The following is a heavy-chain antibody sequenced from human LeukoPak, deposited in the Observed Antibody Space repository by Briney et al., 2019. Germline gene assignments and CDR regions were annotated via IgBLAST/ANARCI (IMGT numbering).Heavy chain of an antibody. D-gene: IGHD6-6*01. CDR1: GYTFTGYY. V-gene: IGHV1-2*02. CDR2: INPNSGGT. J-gene: IGHJ5*02. CDR3: ARFVYSSSFNWFDP. Sequence: ASVKVSCXASGYTFTGYYMHWERQAPGQGLEWMGWINPNSGGTNYAQKFQGRVTMTRDTSISTAYMELSRLRSDDTAVYYCARFVYSSSFNWFDPWGQGTLVTVSS.